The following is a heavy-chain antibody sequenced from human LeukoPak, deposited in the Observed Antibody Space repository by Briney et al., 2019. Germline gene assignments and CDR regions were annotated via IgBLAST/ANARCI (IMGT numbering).Heavy chain of an antibody. J-gene: IGHJ4*02. CDR1: GGSFSGYY. V-gene: IGHV4-34*01. CDR2: INHSGST. CDR3: ARVGQYQLLYAQRGRYFGY. Sequence: SETLSLTCAVYGGSFSGYYWSWIRQPPVKGLEWIGEINHSGSTNYNPSLKSRVTISVDTSKNQFSLKLSSVTAADTAVYYCARVGQYQLLYAQRGRYFGYWGQGTLVTVSS. D-gene: IGHD2-2*02.